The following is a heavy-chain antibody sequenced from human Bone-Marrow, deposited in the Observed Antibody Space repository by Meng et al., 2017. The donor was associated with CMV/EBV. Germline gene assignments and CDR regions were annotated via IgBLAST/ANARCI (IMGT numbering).Heavy chain of an antibody. J-gene: IGHJ4*02. CDR1: RFSFRTYA. CDR3: AKAVGDFSNYVDF. CDR2: LSGSGGTT. V-gene: IGHV3-23*01. D-gene: IGHD4-11*01. Sequence: ASRFSFRTYAMKWVRQAPGKGLEGVSALSGSGGTTYYADSVKGRFTISRDNSKNTVYLQMNRLRGEDTAIYYCAKAVGDFSNYVDFWGQGTLVTVSS.